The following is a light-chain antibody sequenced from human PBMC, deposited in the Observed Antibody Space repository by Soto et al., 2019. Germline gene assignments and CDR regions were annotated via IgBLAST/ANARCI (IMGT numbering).Light chain of an antibody. CDR1: SSDVGGYNY. Sequence: QSALAQPASVSGSPGQSITISCTGTSSDVGGYNYVSWYQQHPGKAPKLMIYEVSNRPSGVSNRFSGSKSGNTASLTTSGLQAEDEADYYCQSYDSSLSGYVFGTGTKVTVL. CDR3: QSYDSSLSGYV. CDR2: EVS. V-gene: IGLV2-14*01. J-gene: IGLJ1*01.